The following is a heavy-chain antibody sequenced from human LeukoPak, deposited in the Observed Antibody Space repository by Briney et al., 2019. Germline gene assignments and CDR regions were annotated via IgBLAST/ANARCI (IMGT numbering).Heavy chain of an antibody. CDR3: ARGGASGPDY. V-gene: IGHV1-18*01. D-gene: IGHD1-26*01. J-gene: IGHJ4*02. CDR1: GYTFTNYG. CDR2: ISPYNGNT. Sequence: ASVKVSCKASGYTFTNYGLNWVRQAPGQGLEWMGWISPYNGNTNYAQKHQDRVAMTLDTSTSTAYMELRSLRSDDTAVYYCARGGASGPDYWGQGTLVTVSS.